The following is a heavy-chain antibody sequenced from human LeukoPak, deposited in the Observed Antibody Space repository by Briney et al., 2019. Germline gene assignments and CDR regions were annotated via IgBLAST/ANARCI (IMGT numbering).Heavy chain of an antibody. J-gene: IGHJ4*02. CDR2: IRYDGSNK. Sequence: GGSLRLSCAASGFTVSSNYMNWVRQAPGKGLEWVAFIRYDGSNKYYADSVKGRFTISRDNSKNTLYLQMNSLRAEDTAVYYCANRGYCSSTSCYTIGVYWGQGTLVTVSS. CDR3: ANRGYCSSTSCYTIGVY. V-gene: IGHV3-30*02. CDR1: GFTVSSNY. D-gene: IGHD2-2*02.